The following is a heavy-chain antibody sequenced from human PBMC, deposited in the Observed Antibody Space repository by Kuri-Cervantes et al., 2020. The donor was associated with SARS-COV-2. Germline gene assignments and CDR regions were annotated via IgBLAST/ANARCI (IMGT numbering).Heavy chain of an antibody. CDR2: VKTNSGNT. CDR1: ETTFPNYD. CDR3: ARDSGDWNPDGLDL. Sequence: ASVKVSCKAPETTFPNYDINWARQATGQGLEWMGMVKTNSGNTLYAQIFQGRVTMTRDTSTSTVYMEVSSLSFEDTAIYYCARDSGDWNPDGLDLWGQGTLVTVSS. V-gene: IGHV1-8*01. J-gene: IGHJ3*01. D-gene: IGHD1-1*01.